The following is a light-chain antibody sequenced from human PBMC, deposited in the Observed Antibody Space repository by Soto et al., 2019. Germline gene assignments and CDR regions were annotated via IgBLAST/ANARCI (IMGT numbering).Light chain of an antibody. J-gene: IGLJ1*01. V-gene: IGLV1-44*01. Sequence: QSVLTQAPSASGAPGQRVTISCSGSSSNIGSTSISWYRQLPGTAPKLLIYRDNRRPSGVPDRFSGSKSGTSGSLAISGLQSEDEADYYCAAWDDRLKGYGFGSGTKVTVL. CDR1: SSNIGSTS. CDR3: AAWDDRLKGYG. CDR2: RDN.